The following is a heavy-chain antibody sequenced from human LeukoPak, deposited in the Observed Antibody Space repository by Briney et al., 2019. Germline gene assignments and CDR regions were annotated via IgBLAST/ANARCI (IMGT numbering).Heavy chain of an antibody. D-gene: IGHD5-12*01. CDR2: IYYSGST. Sequence: SDTLSLTCTVSGGSISSYYWSWIRQPPGGGLEWIGYIYYSGSTNYNPSLKRRVTISLDTSKSQFSLKLRSVTAADTAVYYCARSGLDSRYYFGMDVWGQGTTVTVSS. CDR1: GGSISSYY. V-gene: IGHV4-59*07. J-gene: IGHJ6*02. CDR3: ARSGLDSRYYFGMDV.